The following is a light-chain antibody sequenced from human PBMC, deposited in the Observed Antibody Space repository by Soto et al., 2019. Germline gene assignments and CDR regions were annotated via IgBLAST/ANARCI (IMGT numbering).Light chain of an antibody. V-gene: IGKV3-20*01. CDR3: QQYGSSPTT. CDR2: GAS. CDR1: ESVSSSY. J-gene: IGKJ1*01. Sequence: EIVFTQSPCTLSLSPGERATLSCRASESVSSSYLACYRQKLGHAPRHLIFGASFRATGIPDRFSCSGSGTDFTLTISIVEPEDFALYYCQQYGSSPTTFGHVT.